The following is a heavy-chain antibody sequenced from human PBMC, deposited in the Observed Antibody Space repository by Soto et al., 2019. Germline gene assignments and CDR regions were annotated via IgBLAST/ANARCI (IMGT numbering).Heavy chain of an antibody. CDR2: INQGGRT. J-gene: IGHJ5*02. V-gene: IGHV4-34*01. D-gene: IGHD2-15*01. Sequence: QEHLQQWGAGLLKPTETLSLTCAVFGGSFSGHFWSWIRQSPGKGLEWIGEINQGGRTNCNPSLKSLVTMSLDTANTLFSLIMTSVTAADTATYYCAKSQRFCRWFGPWGQGTPVTVSS. CDR3: AKSQRFCRWFGP. CDR1: GGSFSGHF.